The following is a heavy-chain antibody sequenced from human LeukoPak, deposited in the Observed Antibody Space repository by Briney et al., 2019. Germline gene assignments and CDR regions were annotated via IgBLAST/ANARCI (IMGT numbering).Heavy chain of an antibody. D-gene: IGHD5-18*01. V-gene: IGHV3-48*01. CDR2: ISRSDNTI. CDR1: GFTVSTNS. Sequence: GGSLRLSCAASGFTVSTNSMNWVRQAPGEGLEWVSYISRSDNTINYADSVKGRFTISRDNAKNSLYLQMNSLRADDTAVYYCARGYSYGATFDYWGQGTLVTVSS. J-gene: IGHJ4*02. CDR3: ARGYSYGATFDY.